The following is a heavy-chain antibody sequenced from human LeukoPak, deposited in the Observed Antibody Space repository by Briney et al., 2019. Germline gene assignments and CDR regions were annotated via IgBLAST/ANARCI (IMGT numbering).Heavy chain of an antibody. CDR3: ARGTNYYDSSGYPNHMDV. Sequence: ASVKVSCKASGYTFTSYAMNWVRQAPGQGLEWMGWINTNTGNPTYAQGFTGRFVFSLDTSVSTAYLQISSLKAEDTAVYYCARGTNYYDSSGYPNHMDVWGKGTTVTVSS. V-gene: IGHV7-4-1*02. D-gene: IGHD3-22*01. CDR1: GYTFTSYA. J-gene: IGHJ6*03. CDR2: INTNTGNP.